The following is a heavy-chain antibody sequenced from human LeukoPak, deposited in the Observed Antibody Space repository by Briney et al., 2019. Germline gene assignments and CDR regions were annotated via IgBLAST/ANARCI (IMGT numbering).Heavy chain of an antibody. CDR2: FDREDDIT. D-gene: IGHD7-27*01. CDR3: ARANWGSDY. CDR1: GYSLTLLS. V-gene: IGHV1-24*01. Sequence: EASVKFSCKVSGYSLTLLSLHCVRQAPGKGLEWMGGFDREDDITMYAQKLRGRVTLTEDTSTDTAYMELSTLTSDDTAIYYCARANWGSDYWGQGTLVTVSS. J-gene: IGHJ4*02.